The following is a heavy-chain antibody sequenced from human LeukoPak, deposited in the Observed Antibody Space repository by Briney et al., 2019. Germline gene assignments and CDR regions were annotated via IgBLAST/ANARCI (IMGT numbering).Heavy chain of an antibody. J-gene: IGHJ3*02. D-gene: IGHD4-17*01. CDR3: ARSYGDFSHGAFDI. CDR2: TRNKANSYTT. Sequence: GGSLRHSCAASGFTFSDHYMDWVRQAPGKGLEWVSRTRNKANSYTTEYAASVKGRFTISRDDSKNSLYLQMSSLKTEDTAVYYCARSYGDFSHGAFDIWGQGTMVTVSS. V-gene: IGHV3-72*01. CDR1: GFTFSDHY.